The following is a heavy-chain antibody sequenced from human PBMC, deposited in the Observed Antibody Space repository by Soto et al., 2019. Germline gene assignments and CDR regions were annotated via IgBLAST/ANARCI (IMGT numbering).Heavy chain of an antibody. CDR1: GFTFSSYS. J-gene: IGHJ6*02. V-gene: IGHV3-48*02. D-gene: IGHD6-13*01. CDR3: ARDWNRGEQQYGDYYGMDV. Sequence: WGSMRLSCAASGFTFSSYSMNWVRQAPWKGLEWVSYISISSSTIYYADSVKCRFTISRDNAKNSLYLQMNSLRDEDTAVYYCARDWNRGEQQYGDYYGMDVWGQGTTVTVSS. CDR2: ISISSSTI.